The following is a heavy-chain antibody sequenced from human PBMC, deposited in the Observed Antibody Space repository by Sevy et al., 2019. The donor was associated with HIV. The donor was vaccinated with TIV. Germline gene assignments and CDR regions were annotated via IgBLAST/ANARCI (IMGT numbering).Heavy chain of an antibody. J-gene: IGHJ6*02. CDR2: ISGSGGST. Sequence: GGSLRLSCAASGFTFSSYAMSWVRQAPGKGLEWVSAISGSGGSTYYADSVKGRFTISRDNSKNTLYLQMNSLRAEDTAVYYCAKGQYQLPNTISGVKYGMDIWGQWTTVTVSS. D-gene: IGHD3-3*01. CDR1: GFTFSSYA. CDR3: AKGQYQLPNTISGVKYGMDI. V-gene: IGHV3-23*01.